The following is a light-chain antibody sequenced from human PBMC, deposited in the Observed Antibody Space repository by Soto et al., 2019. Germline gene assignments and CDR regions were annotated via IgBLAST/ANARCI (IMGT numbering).Light chain of an antibody. CDR3: QVWDSSSDPGKVV. CDR1: NIGSKS. Sequence: SYELTQPPSVSVAPGQTARITCGGNNIGSKSVHWYQQKPGQAPVLVVYDDSDRPSGIPERFSGSNSGNTATLTISRVEAGDEADYYCQVWDSSSDPGKVVFGGGIKLTVL. J-gene: IGLJ2*01. CDR2: DDS. V-gene: IGLV3-21*02.